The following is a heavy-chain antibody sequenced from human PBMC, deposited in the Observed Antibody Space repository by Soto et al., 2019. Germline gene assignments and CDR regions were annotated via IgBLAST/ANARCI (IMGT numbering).Heavy chain of an antibody. CDR2: ISYDGKQT. V-gene: IGHV3-30*03. J-gene: IGHJ2*01. D-gene: IGHD3-16*01. Sequence: GGSLRLSCGAPGVTFKDYGMHWVRQAPGKGLEWVAVISYDGKQTYYADSVKGRFTISKDKSKRTLFLQMNSLRVDDTAVYYCARDGWGSNWYFDLWGRGTLVTAPQ. CDR3: ARDGWGSNWYFDL. CDR1: GVTFKDYG.